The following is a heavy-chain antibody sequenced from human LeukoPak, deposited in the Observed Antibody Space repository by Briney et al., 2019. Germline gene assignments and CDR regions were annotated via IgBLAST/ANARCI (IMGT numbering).Heavy chain of an antibody. CDR2: INPSGGST. V-gene: IGHV1-46*01. CDR3: ARGPGVVQYYYYYYMDV. D-gene: IGHD3-3*01. Sequence: ASVKVSCTASGYTFTSYYMHWVRQAPGQGIEWMGIINPSGGSTSYAQKFQGRVTMTRDMSTSTVYMELSSLRSEDTAVYYCARGPGVVQYYYYYYMDVWGKGTTVTVSS. J-gene: IGHJ6*03. CDR1: GYTFTSYY.